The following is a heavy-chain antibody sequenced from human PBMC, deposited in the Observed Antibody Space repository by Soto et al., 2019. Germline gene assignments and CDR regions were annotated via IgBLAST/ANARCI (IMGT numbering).Heavy chain of an antibody. J-gene: IGHJ4*02. V-gene: IGHV4-39*01. CDR2: IYYSGST. Sequence: QLQLQESGPGLVKPSETLSLTCTVSGGSISSSSYYWGWIRQPPGKGLEWIGSIYYSGSTYYNPXLKSRVTISVXXSXNXCALKLSSVTAADTAVYYCARTKVLRYFDWLFPADYWGQGTLVTVSS. CDR3: ARTKVLRYFDWLFPADY. CDR1: GGSISSSSYY. D-gene: IGHD3-9*01.